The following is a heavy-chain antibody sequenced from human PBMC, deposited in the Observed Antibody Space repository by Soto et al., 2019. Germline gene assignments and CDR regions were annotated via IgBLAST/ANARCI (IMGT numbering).Heavy chain of an antibody. Sequence: TLSLTYTVSGGSISSGGYYWGWIRQHPRKGLEWIGYIYYSGSTYYNPSLKSRVTISVDTSKNQFSLKLSSVTAADTAVYYCARIFYSSGYYYIYYFDYWGQGTLVTVSS. D-gene: IGHD3-22*01. CDR1: GGSISSGGYY. V-gene: IGHV4-31*03. J-gene: IGHJ4*02. CDR3: ARIFYSSGYYYIYYFDY. CDR2: IYYSGST.